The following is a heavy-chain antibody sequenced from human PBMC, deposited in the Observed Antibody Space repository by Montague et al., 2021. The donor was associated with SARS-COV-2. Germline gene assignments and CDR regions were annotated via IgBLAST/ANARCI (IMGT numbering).Heavy chain of an antibody. CDR1: GGSVSSSPYY. D-gene: IGHD3-10*01. Sequence: SETLSLTCTVSGGSVSSSPYYWGWIRQPPGRGWEWVGSISYSGRTYFSPSLESRPTTSVDSSENQFPSGLRSVTAADTAVYYCASSYYYGSETYVYNYYMDVWGQGTTVTVSS. V-gene: IGHV4-39*01. J-gene: IGHJ6*03. CDR3: ASSYYYGSETYVYNYYMDV. CDR2: ISYSGRT.